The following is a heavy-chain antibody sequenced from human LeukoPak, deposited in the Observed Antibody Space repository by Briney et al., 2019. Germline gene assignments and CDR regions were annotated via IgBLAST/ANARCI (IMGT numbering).Heavy chain of an antibody. CDR2: TYYRSKWYN. D-gene: IGHD2-15*01. Sequence: SQTLSLTCAISGDSVSSNSAAWNWIRQSPSRGLEWLGRTYYRSKWYNDYAVSVKSRITINPDTSKNQFSLQLNSVTPEDTAVYYCAREGEAHCSSGSCYSNPFDYWGQGTLVTVSS. CDR1: GDSVSSNSAA. V-gene: IGHV6-1*01. J-gene: IGHJ4*02. CDR3: AREGEAHCSSGSCYSNPFDY.